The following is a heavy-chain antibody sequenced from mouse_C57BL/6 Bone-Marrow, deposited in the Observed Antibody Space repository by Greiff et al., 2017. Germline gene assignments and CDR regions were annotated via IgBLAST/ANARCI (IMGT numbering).Heavy chain of an antibody. J-gene: IGHJ2*01. CDR2: IDPSDSYT. Sequence: QVQLQQPGAELVRPGTSVKLSCKASGYTFTSYWMHWVKQRPGQGLEWIGVIDPSDSYTNYNQKFKGKATLTLNTSSSTAYMQLSSLTSEDSAVYYCARANWGVGYWGQGTTLTVSS. V-gene: IGHV1-59*01. CDR1: GYTFTSYW. CDR3: ARANWGVGY. D-gene: IGHD4-1*01.